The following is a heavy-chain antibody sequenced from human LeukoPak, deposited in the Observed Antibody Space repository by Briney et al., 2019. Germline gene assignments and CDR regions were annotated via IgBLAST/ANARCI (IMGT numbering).Heavy chain of an antibody. CDR1: GGTFSSYA. J-gene: IGHJ4*02. V-gene: IGHV1-69*13. CDR3: ARGEEEGLGYCSGGSCYGFDY. CDR2: IIPIFGTA. Sequence: SVKVSCKASGGTFSSYANSWVRQAPGQGLEWMGGIIPIFGTANYAQKFQGRVTITADESTSTAYMELSSLRSEDTAVYYCARGEEEGLGYCSGGSCYGFDYWGQGTLVTVSS. D-gene: IGHD2-15*01.